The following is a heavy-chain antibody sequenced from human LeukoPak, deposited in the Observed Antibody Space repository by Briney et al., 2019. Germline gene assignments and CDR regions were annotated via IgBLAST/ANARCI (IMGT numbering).Heavy chain of an antibody. V-gene: IGHV4-39*01. CDR2: IYYSGST. CDR3: ARGLGEYYDFWSGYYRPPRYYYYYGMDV. D-gene: IGHD3-3*01. Sequence: SETLSLTCTVSGGSISSSSYYWGWIRQPPGKGLEWIGNIYYSGSTYYNPSLKSRVTISVDTSKNQFSLKLSSVTAADTAVYYCARGLGEYYDFWSGYYRPPRYYYYYGMDVWGQGTTVTVSS. CDR1: GGSISSSSYY. J-gene: IGHJ6*02.